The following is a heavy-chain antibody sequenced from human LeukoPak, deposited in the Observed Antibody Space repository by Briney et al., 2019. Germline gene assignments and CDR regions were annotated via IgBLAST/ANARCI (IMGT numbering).Heavy chain of an antibody. CDR3: AREIYGSGSSLDY. J-gene: IGHJ4*02. Sequence: PGGSLRPSCAASGFTFSSYSMNWVRQAPGKGLEWVSYISSSSSTIYYADSVKGRFTISRDNAKNSLYLQMNSLRAEDTAVYYCAREIYGSGSSLDYWGQGTLVTVSS. CDR2: ISSSSSTI. D-gene: IGHD3-10*01. V-gene: IGHV3-48*01. CDR1: GFTFSSYS.